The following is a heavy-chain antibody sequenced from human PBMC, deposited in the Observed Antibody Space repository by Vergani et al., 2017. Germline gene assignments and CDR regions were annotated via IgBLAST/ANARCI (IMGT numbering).Heavy chain of an antibody. J-gene: IGHJ3*02. V-gene: IGHV1-69*08. Sequence: QVQLVQSGAEVKKPGSSVKVSCKASGGTFSSYTISWVRQAPGQGLEWMGRIIPILGTANYAQKFQGRVTITADESTSTAYMELSSLRSEDTAVYYCATGAIAARRVEDDDAFDIWGQGTMVTVSS. CDR2: IIPILGTA. D-gene: IGHD6-6*01. CDR1: GGTFSSYT. CDR3: ATGAIAARRVEDDDAFDI.